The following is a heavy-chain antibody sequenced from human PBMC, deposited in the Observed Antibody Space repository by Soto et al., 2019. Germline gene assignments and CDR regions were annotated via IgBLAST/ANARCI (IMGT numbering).Heavy chain of an antibody. V-gene: IGHV1-3*05. CDR1: GYTFTSYA. D-gene: IGHD6-13*01. Sequence: QVQLVQSGAEEKKPGASVKVSCKASGYTFTSYAMAWVRQAPGQRLEWMGWINAGNGNTKYSQKFQGRVTITRDTSASTAYMELSSLRSEDTAVYYCARAPGGPGIAEYWGQGTLVTVSS. J-gene: IGHJ4*02. CDR3: ARAPGGPGIAEY. CDR2: INAGNGNT.